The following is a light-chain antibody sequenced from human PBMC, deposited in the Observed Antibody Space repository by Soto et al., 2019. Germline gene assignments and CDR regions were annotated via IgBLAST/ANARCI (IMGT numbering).Light chain of an antibody. Sequence: EIVMTQSPATLSVSPGGSATLSCRASQSINKNLAWYQQRPGQAPRLLIYGASTKATGIPARFSGRGSGTDVTLTISSLEPEDFAVYYCQQRSNWPPLFGQGTRLEIK. CDR2: GAS. CDR1: QSINKN. J-gene: IGKJ5*01. V-gene: IGKV3-11*01. CDR3: QQRSNWPPL.